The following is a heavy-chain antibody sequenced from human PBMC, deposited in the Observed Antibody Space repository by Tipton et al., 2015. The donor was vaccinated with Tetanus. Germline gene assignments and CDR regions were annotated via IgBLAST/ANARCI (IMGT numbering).Heavy chain of an antibody. V-gene: IGHV4-4*07. CDR3: ARYYCPSGSCRHFDF. CDR1: GGSISSYY. D-gene: IGHD2-8*01. J-gene: IGHJ4*02. Sequence: TLSLTCTVSGGSISSYYWSWIRQPAGKGLEWIGRIYTSGSTNYNPSLKSRVTISVDTSRSQFSLKLRSVTAADTAIYYCARYYCPSGSCRHFDFWGQGTLVTVSS. CDR2: IYTSGST.